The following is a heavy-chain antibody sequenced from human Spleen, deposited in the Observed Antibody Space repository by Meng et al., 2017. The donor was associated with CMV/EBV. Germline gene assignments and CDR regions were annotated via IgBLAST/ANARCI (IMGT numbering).Heavy chain of an antibody. D-gene: IGHD3-10*01. Sequence: ETLSLTCVASGFTLSDYWMSWGRQAPGKGLEWVANIKFDGSEKHYMDSVKGRFTISRDNAENTLYLQMNSLRVEDTAIYYCARDTPGDWGQGTLVTVSS. CDR1: GFTLSDYW. CDR3: ARDTPGD. V-gene: IGHV3-7*01. J-gene: IGHJ4*02. CDR2: IKFDGSEK.